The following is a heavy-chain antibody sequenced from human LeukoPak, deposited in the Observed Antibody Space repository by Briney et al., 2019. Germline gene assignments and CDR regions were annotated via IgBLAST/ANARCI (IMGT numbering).Heavy chain of an antibody. Sequence: GGSLRLSCAASGFTFSSYAMHWVRQAPGKGLEYVSAISSNGGSTYYANSVKGRFTISRDNSKNTLYLQMGSLRAEDMAVYYCPRVARGVLRYFDWLYPFDYWGQGTLVTVSS. V-gene: IGHV3-64*01. CDR3: PRVARGVLRYFDWLYPFDY. D-gene: IGHD3-9*01. J-gene: IGHJ4*02. CDR1: GFTFSSYA. CDR2: ISSNGGST.